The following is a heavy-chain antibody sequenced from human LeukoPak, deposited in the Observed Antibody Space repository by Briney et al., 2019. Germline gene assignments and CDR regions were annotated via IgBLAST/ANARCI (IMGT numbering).Heavy chain of an antibody. Sequence: ASVKVSCKVSGYTLTELSMHWVRQAPGKGLEWMGGFDPEDGETIYAQKFQGRVTMTEDTSTDTAYMELSSLRSEDTAVYYCATTVIQNGWELSRHPAYYFDYRGQGTLVTVSS. J-gene: IGHJ4*02. CDR3: ATTVIQNGWELSRHPAYYFDY. D-gene: IGHD1-26*01. CDR1: GYTLTELS. CDR2: FDPEDGET. V-gene: IGHV1-24*01.